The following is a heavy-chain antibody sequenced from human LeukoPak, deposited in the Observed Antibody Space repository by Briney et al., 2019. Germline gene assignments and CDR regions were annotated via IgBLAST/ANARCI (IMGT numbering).Heavy chain of an antibody. CDR2: IIGSGGTT. J-gene: IGHJ3*02. CDR3: AKYHPSVVANAFHI. CDR1: GFTFSSRF. Sequence: PGGSLRPSCATSGFTFSSRFITRVPQAPRKGLELGSTIIGSGGTTYYAESMKGRFTISKDKSQNKLYLEMDSLRADDTAVYSCAKYHPSVVANAFHIWGRGRMVTVSS. D-gene: IGHD5-12*01. V-gene: IGHV3-23*01.